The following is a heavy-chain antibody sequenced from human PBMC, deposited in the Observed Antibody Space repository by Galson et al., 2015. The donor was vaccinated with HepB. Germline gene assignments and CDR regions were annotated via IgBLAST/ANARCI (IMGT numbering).Heavy chain of an antibody. CDR2: ISGNGDDT. V-gene: IGHV3-23*01. CDR3: VRSTYFDC. Sequence: SLRLSCAASGFSFSSYAMNWVRQAPGKGLEWVSGISGNGDDTHYADSVKGRFVISRDNSRNMVYLQMNSLRVDDTAIYSCVRSTYFDCWGQGTLVTVSS. J-gene: IGHJ4*02. CDR1: GFSFSSYA.